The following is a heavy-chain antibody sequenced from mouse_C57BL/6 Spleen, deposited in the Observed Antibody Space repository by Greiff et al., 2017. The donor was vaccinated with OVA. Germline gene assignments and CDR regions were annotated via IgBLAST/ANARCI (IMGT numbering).Heavy chain of an antibody. Sequence: QLQQSGAELVMPGASVKLSCKASGYTFTSYWMHWVKQRPGQGLEWIGEIDPSDSYTNYNQKFKGKSTLTVDKSSSTAYMQLSSLTSEDSAVYYCARALRRDAMDYWGQGTSVTVSS. V-gene: IGHV1-69*01. CDR3: ARALRRDAMDY. D-gene: IGHD2-12*01. J-gene: IGHJ4*01. CDR1: GYTFTSYW. CDR2: IDPSDSYT.